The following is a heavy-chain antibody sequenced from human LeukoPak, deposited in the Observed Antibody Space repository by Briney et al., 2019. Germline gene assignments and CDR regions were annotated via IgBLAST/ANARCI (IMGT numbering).Heavy chain of an antibody. J-gene: IGHJ3*02. CDR1: GFTFSTYS. CDR3: ARVHSSFSDAFDI. Sequence: PGGSLRLSCAASGFTFSTYSMNWVRQAPGKGLEWVSLISSTSSYIYYADSVKGRFTISRDNAKNSLYLQMNSLRAEDTAVYYCARVHSSFSDAFDIWGQGTMVTVSS. CDR2: ISSTSSYI. D-gene: IGHD6-19*01. V-gene: IGHV3-21*01.